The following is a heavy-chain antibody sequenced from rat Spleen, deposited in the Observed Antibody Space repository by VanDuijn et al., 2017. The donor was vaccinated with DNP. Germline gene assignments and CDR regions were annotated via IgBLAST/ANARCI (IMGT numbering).Heavy chain of an antibody. Sequence: EVQLVESGGGLVQPGRSMKLSCAALGFTFSNYYMAWVRQAPTKGLEWVASIIYDGSSTYYRDSVKGRFTISRDNAKDILYLQMDGLRSEDTATYYCARHRTIMPYYYAMDAWGQGASVTVSS. D-gene: IGHD1-12*01. V-gene: IGHV5-25*01. CDR1: GFTFSNYY. CDR3: ARHRTIMPYYYAMDA. CDR2: IIYDGSST. J-gene: IGHJ4*01.